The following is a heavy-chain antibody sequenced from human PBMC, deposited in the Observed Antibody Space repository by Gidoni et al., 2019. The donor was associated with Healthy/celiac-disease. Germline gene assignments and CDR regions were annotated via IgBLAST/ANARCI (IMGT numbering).Heavy chain of an antibody. CDR1: GYTFTSYA. Sequence: QVQLVQSGAEVKKPGASVKVSCKASGYTFTSYAMHWVRQAPGQRLERMGWINAGNGNTKYSQKFQGRVTITRDTSASIAYMELSSLRSEDTAVYYCASTYCSSTSCYDSYYYGMDVWGQGTTVTVSS. CDR2: INAGNGNT. J-gene: IGHJ6*02. V-gene: IGHV1-3*01. CDR3: ASTYCSSTSCYDSYYYGMDV. D-gene: IGHD2-2*01.